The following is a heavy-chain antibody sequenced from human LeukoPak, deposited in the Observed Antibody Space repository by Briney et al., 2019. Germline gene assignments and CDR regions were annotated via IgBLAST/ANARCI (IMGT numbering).Heavy chain of an antibody. CDR1: GGSISSGGYS. CDR2: IYHSGST. CDR3: ASESLRLGESY. Sequence: SETLSLTCAVSGGSISSGGYSGSWFRQPPRTGLEWIGYIYHSGSTYYSPSLKSRVTISVDRSKNHFSLKLSSVTAADTAVYYCASESLRLGESYWGQGTLVTVSS. D-gene: IGHD3-16*01. V-gene: IGHV4-30-2*01. J-gene: IGHJ4*02.